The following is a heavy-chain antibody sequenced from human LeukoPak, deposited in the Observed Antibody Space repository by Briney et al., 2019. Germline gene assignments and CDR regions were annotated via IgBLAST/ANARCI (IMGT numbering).Heavy chain of an antibody. J-gene: IGHJ4*02. V-gene: IGHV3-49*04. CDR3: TRDPRGDPLYYFDY. CDR1: GFTFGDYA. Sequence: PGGSLRLSCTASGFTFGDYAMSWVRQAPGKGLEWVGFIRGKAYGGTTEYAASVKGRFTISRDDSKSIAYLQMNSLKTEDTAVYYCTRDPRGDPLYYFDYWGQGTLVTVSS. D-gene: IGHD2-15*01. CDR2: IRGKAYGGTT.